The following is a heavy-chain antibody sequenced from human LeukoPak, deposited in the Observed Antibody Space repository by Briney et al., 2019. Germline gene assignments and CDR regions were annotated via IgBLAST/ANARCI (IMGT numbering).Heavy chain of an antibody. J-gene: IGHJ4*02. Sequence: SETLSLTCTVSGGSISSSSYYWGWIRQPPGKGLEWIGSIYYSGSTHYNPSLKSRVTISVDTSKNQFSLKLNSVTAADTAPYYCARHSSGWIYYFDYWGQGTLVTVSS. CDR3: ARHSSGWIYYFDY. D-gene: IGHD6-19*01. CDR1: GGSISSSSYY. V-gene: IGHV4-39*01. CDR2: IYYSGST.